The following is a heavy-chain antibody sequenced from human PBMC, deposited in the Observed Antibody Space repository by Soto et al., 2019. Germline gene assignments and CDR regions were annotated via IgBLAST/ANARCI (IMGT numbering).Heavy chain of an antibody. CDR1: GGSISSYY. D-gene: IGHD6-13*01. CDR3: ARAGPSGQQLVRPRYYCDYLDV. CDR2: IYYSGST. J-gene: IGHJ6*03. Sequence: SETLSLTCTVSGGSISSYYWSWIRQPPGKGLEWIGYIYYSGSTNYNPSLKSRVTISVDTSKNQFSLKLSSVTAADTAVYYCARAGPSGQQLVRPRYYCDYLDVWARRTTVIVSS. V-gene: IGHV4-59*01.